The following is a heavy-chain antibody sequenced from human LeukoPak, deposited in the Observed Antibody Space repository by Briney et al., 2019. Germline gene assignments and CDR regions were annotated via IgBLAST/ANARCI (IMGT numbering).Heavy chain of an antibody. CDR1: GGSISSNSFY. D-gene: IGHD3-10*01. Sequence: SETLSLTCTVSGGSISSNSFYWGWIRQPPGKGLESIGSIYYSGSSYYNPSLKSRVTIPVDTSKNQFSLKLSSVTAADTAVYYCARARITMVRGVMSSWFDPWGQGTLVTVSS. J-gene: IGHJ5*02. CDR3: ARARITMVRGVMSSWFDP. V-gene: IGHV4-39*07. CDR2: IYYSGSS.